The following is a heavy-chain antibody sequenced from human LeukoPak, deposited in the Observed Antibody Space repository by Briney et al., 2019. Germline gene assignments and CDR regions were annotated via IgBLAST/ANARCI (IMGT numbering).Heavy chain of an antibody. CDR3: SRGMATIDF. CDR1: GFTFTIYW. Sequence: GGSLRLSCAASGFTFTIYWMCWVRQAPGKGLEWVANIKEDGSEKYYVDSVKGRFTISRDNAKNSLYLQMNSLRAEDTAVYYCSRGMATIDFWGQGTLVTVSS. D-gene: IGHD5-24*01. J-gene: IGHJ4*02. CDR2: IKEDGSEK. V-gene: IGHV3-7*01.